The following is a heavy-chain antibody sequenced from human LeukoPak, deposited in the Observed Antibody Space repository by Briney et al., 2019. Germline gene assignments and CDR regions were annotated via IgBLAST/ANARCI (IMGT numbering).Heavy chain of an antibody. CDR3: ARLGIPITMIVVVDFDY. D-gene: IGHD3-22*01. J-gene: IGHJ4*02. Sequence: ASVKVSCKASGYTFTGYYTHWVRQAPGQGLEWMGWINPNSGGTNYAQKFQGRVTKTRDTSISTAYMELSRLRSDDTAVYYCARLGIPITMIVVVDFDYWGQGTLVTVSS. V-gene: IGHV1-2*02. CDR2: INPNSGGT. CDR1: GYTFTGYY.